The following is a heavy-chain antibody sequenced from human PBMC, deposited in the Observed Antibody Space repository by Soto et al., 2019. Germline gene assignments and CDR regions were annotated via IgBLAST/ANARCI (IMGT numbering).Heavy chain of an antibody. CDR3: ARGPRXXXXGTGAH. V-gene: IGHV3-74*01. CDR2: ISDDGSTA. CDR1: GFTFSAYW. D-gene: IGHD3-10*01. Sequence: GGSLRLSCSVSGFTFSAYWMHWVRQVPGKGLTWVSRISDDGSTATYADSVKGRFVISRDNAKNSLYLEMNTLRADDSGLYYCARGPRXXXXGTGAHWGRGTLVTVSS. J-gene: IGHJ4*02.